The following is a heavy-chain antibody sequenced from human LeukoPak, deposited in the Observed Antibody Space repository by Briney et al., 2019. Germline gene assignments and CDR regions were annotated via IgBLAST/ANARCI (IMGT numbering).Heavy chain of an antibody. D-gene: IGHD2-15*01. CDR3: ARYCSGGSCYYDFDY. V-gene: IGHV1-18*01. CDR2: ISAYNGNT. CDR1: GYTFTSYG. Sequence: ASVTVSCKASGYTFTSYGISWVRQAPGQGREGMGWISAYNGNTNYAQKLQGRVTMTTDTSTSTAYMELRRLRSDDTAVYYCARYCSGGSCYYDFDYWGQGTLVTVSS. J-gene: IGHJ4*02.